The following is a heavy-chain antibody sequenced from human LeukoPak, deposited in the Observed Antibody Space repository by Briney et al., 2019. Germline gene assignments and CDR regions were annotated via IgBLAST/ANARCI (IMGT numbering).Heavy chain of an antibody. Sequence: SETLSLTCTVSGGSISSGSYYWSWIRQPAGKGLEWIGRIYTSGSTNYNPSLKSRVTISVDTSKNQSSLKLSSVTAADTAVYYCARSSGWSYYYYYYMDVWGKGTTVTVSS. CDR1: GGSISSGSYY. V-gene: IGHV4-61*02. D-gene: IGHD3-22*01. CDR3: ARSSGWSYYYYYYMDV. CDR2: IYTSGST. J-gene: IGHJ6*03.